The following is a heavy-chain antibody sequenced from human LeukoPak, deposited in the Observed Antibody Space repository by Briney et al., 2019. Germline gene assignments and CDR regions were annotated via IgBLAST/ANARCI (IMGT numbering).Heavy chain of an antibody. D-gene: IGHD6-13*01. Sequence: GGSLRLSCAASGFTFSSYSMNWVRQAPGKGLEWVSSISSSSSYIYYADSVKGRFTISRDNAKNSLYLQMNSLRAEDTAVYYCARPDRIAAAGTSPAFDIWGQGTMVTVSS. CDR1: GFTFSSYS. V-gene: IGHV3-21*01. CDR2: ISSSSSYI. CDR3: ARPDRIAAAGTSPAFDI. J-gene: IGHJ3*02.